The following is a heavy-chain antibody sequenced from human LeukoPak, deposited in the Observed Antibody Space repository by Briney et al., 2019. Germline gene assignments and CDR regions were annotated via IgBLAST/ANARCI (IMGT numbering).Heavy chain of an antibody. Sequence: PGGSLRPSCTASGFTFSNYVLHWVRQAPEKGLEYVSAISANGGSTYYTSSVKGRFTISRDNAKNSLYLQMNSLRAEDTAVYYCARRPTVTTPLTAWGQGTLVTVSS. V-gene: IGHV3-64*01. D-gene: IGHD4-17*01. CDR1: GFTFSNYV. J-gene: IGHJ5*02. CDR3: ARRPTVTTPLTA. CDR2: ISANGGST.